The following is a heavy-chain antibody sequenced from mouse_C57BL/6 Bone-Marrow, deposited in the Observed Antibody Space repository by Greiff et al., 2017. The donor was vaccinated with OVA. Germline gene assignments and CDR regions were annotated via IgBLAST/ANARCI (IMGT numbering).Heavy chain of an antibody. V-gene: IGHV1-55*01. J-gene: IGHJ2*01. CDR3: ARCSYYFDY. CDR2: IYPGSGST. Sequence: QVHVKQSGAELVKPGASVKMSCKASGYTFTSYWITWVKQRPGQGLEWIGDIYPGSGSTNYNEKFKSKATLTVDTSSSTAYMQLSSLTSEDSAVYYCARCSYYFDYWGRGTTLTVTS. CDR1: GYTFTSYW.